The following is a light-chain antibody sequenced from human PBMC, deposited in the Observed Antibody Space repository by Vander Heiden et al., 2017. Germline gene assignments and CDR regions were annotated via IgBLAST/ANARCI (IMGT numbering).Light chain of an antibody. Sequence: DIEMTQSPSSLSASVGDRVTITCRASQSISNYLNWYQQKPGKAPKLLIYAASSLQSGVPSRFSGSGSGTDFTLTISRLQPEDFATYYCQHSDSTPRTFGQGTKVEIK. V-gene: IGKV1-39*01. J-gene: IGKJ1*01. CDR1: QSISNY. CDR3: QHSDSTPRT. CDR2: AAS.